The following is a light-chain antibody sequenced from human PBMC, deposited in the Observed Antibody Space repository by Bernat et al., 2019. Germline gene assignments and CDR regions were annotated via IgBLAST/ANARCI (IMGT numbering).Light chain of an antibody. CDR1: SSDVGAYNY. J-gene: IGLJ3*02. Sequence: QSALTQPASVSGSPGQSITISCTGTSSDVGAYNYVSWYQQHPGRAPKLMIYDVRDRPSRISNRFSGSKSGNTASLTISGLLAEDEADYYCSSYTSSSTRVFGGGTRLTVL. V-gene: IGLV2-14*03. CDR2: DVR. CDR3: SSYTSSSTRV.